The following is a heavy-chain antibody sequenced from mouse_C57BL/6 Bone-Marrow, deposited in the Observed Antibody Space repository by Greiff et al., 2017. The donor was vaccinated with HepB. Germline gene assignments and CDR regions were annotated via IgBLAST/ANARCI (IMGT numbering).Heavy chain of an antibody. Sequence: VQLQQSGPGLVQPSQSLSIPCTVSGFSLTSYGVHWVRQSPGKGLEWLGVIWSGGSTDYNAAFISRLSISKDNSKSQVFFKMNSLQADDTAIYYCARTSYYDYGAWFAYWGQGTLVTVSA. V-gene: IGHV2-2*01. CDR2: IWSGGST. J-gene: IGHJ3*01. D-gene: IGHD2-4*01. CDR1: GFSLTSYG. CDR3: ARTSYYDYGAWFAY.